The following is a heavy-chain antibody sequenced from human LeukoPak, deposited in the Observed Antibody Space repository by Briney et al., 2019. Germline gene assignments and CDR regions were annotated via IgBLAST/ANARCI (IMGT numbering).Heavy chain of an antibody. V-gene: IGHV1-69*04. D-gene: IGHD5-12*01. CDR2: IIPILGIA. J-gene: IGHJ5*02. CDR1: GGTFSSYA. Sequence: SVKASCKASGGTFSSYAISWVRQAPGQGLEWMGRIIPILGIANYAQKFQGRVTITADKSTSTAYMELRSLRSEDTAVYYCARSEVDIVATMDWFDPWGQGTLVTVSS. CDR3: ARSEVDIVATMDWFDP.